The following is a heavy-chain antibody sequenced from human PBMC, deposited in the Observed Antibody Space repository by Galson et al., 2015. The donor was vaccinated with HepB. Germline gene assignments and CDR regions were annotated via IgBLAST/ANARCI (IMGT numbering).Heavy chain of an antibody. CDR2: IYHSGST. CDR3: GRVYYYDSSGYGAAFDI. J-gene: IGHJ3*02. CDR1: GGSISSSNW. D-gene: IGHD3-22*01. V-gene: IGHV4-4*02. Sequence: LSLTCAVSGGSISSSNWWSWVRQPPGKGLEWIGEIYHSGSTNYNPPLKSRVTISVDKSKNQFSLKLSSVTAADTAVYYCGRVYYYDSSGYGAAFDIWGQGTMVTVSS.